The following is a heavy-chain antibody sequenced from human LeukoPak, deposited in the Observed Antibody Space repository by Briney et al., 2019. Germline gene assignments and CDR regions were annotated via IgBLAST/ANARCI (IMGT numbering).Heavy chain of an antibody. CDR1: GGSISSSSYY. D-gene: IGHD3-10*01. CDR2: IYYSGST. V-gene: IGHV4-39*01. CDR3: ARHSSRGYYGSGSYDY. Sequence: SETLSLTCTVSGGSISSSSYYWVWIRQPPGKGLEWIGSIYYSGSTYYNPSLKSRVTISVDTSKNQFSLKLSSVTAADTAVYYCARHSSRGYYGSGSYDYWGQGTLVTVSS. J-gene: IGHJ4*02.